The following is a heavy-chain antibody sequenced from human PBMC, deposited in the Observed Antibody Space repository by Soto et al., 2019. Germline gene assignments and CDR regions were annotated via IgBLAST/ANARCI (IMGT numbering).Heavy chain of an antibody. Sequence: EASVKVSCKASGYTFTSYDINWVRQATGQGLEWMGWMNPNSGNTGYAQKFQGRVTMTRNTSISTAYMELSSLRSEDTAVYYCARGKVAARAYYYYGMDVWGQGTTVTVSS. J-gene: IGHJ6*02. CDR3: ARGKVAARAYYYYGMDV. CDR2: MNPNSGNT. V-gene: IGHV1-8*01. D-gene: IGHD6-6*01. CDR1: GYTFTSYD.